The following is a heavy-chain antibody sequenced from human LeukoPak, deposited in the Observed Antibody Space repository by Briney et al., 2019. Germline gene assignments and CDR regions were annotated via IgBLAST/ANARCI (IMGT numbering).Heavy chain of an antibody. V-gene: IGHV1-69*13. D-gene: IGHD2-2*01. CDR3: ARGGIVVVPAAMGAFDI. Sequence: SVKVPCKASGGTFSSYAISWVRQAPGQGLEWMGGIIPIFGTANYAQKFQGRVTITADESTSTAYMELSSLRSEDTAVYYCARGGIVVVPAAMGAFDIWGQGTMVTVSS. J-gene: IGHJ3*02. CDR1: GGTFSSYA. CDR2: IIPIFGTA.